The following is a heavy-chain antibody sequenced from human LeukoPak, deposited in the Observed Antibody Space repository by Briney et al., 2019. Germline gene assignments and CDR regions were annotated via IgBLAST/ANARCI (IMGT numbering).Heavy chain of an antibody. V-gene: IGHV3-7*03. CDR2: IKQDGSEK. CDR3: AKDHYSGSYGDAFDI. J-gene: IGHJ3*02. D-gene: IGHD1-26*01. CDR1: GFTYSLYW. Sequence: GGSLRLSCVASGFTYSLYWMSWVRQVPGKGLEWVANIKQDGSEKYYVDSVKGRFTISRDNGKNSLSLQMNSLRAEDTAVYYCAKDHYSGSYGDAFDIWGQGTMVTVSS.